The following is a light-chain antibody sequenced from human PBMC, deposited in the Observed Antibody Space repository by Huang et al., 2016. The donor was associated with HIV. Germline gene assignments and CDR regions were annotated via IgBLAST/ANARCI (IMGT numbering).Light chain of an antibody. J-gene: IGKJ2*01. CDR3: QQYNNWPPPYT. CDR1: QSVSSN. Sequence: EIVMTQSPATLSVSPGERATLSCRASQSVSSNLAWYQQTPGQAPRLLIYGASTRATGIPARFSGSGSGTEFTLTISSLQSEDFAVYYCQQYNNWPPPYTFGQGTKLEIK. CDR2: GAS. V-gene: IGKV3-15*01.